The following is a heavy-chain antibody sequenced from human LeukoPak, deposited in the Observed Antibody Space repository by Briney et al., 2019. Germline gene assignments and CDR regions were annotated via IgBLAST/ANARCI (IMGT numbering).Heavy chain of an antibody. J-gene: IGHJ4*02. CDR1: GGSISSGGYS. D-gene: IGHD3-3*01. CDR2: IYHSGST. CDR3: ARVDQVTTSYYFDY. Sequence: PSQTLSLTCAVSGGSISSGGYSWSWIRQPPGTGLEWIGYIYHSGSTYYNPSLKSRVTISVDTSKNQFSLKLSSVTAADTAVYYCARVDQVTTSYYFDYWGQGTLVTVSS. V-gene: IGHV4-30-2*01.